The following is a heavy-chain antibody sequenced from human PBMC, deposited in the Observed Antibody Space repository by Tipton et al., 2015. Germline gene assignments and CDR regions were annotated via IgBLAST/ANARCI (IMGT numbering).Heavy chain of an antibody. J-gene: IGHJ6*02. CDR2: IYFYGST. CDR3: ARVDILLSQGGMDV. Sequence: TLSLTCTVSGGSVSSGSYYWSWIRQTPEKGLEWIGYIYFYGSTNYNPSLESRVTISVDTPKKQFSLKLSSVTAEDTAVYYCARVDILLSQGGMDVWGQGTTVTVSS. V-gene: IGHV4-61*01. D-gene: IGHD3-10*01. CDR1: GGSVSSGSYY.